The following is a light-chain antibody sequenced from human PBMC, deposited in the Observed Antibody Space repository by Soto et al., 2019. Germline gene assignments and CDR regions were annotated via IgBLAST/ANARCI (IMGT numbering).Light chain of an antibody. CDR1: QDISNY. V-gene: IGKV1-33*01. J-gene: IGKJ5*01. CDR3: QQYDSLPIT. CDR2: DAS. Sequence: DXQLXQSPSSLPASVGDRVTITCQASQDISNYLNWYQQKPGKAPELLINDASNLEMGVPSRFSGVGSGTDFTFTISSLQPEDIATYFCQQYDSLPITFGQGTRLEIK.